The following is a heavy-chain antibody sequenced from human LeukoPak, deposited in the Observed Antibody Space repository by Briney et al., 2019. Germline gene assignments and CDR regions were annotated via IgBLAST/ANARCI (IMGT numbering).Heavy chain of an antibody. CDR2: LCGSGGST. CDR3: AKCRWDIVVVPAAIYYFDY. J-gene: IGHJ4*02. D-gene: IGHD2-2*02. Sequence: GASLRLSCAASGFTLCNHAMRWVRPAPGEGVEWGSALCGSGGSTYYADSVKGRFTISRDNSKNTLYLQMNSLRAEDTAVYYCAKCRWDIVVVPAAIYYFDYWGQGTLVTVSS. V-gene: IGHV3-23*01. CDR1: GFTLCNHA.